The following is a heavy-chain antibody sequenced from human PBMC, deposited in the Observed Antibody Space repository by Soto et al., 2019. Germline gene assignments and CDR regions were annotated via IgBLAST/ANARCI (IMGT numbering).Heavy chain of an antibody. CDR2: IYPGDSDT. V-gene: IGHV5-51*01. CDR3: ASGHYYYYAMDV. Sequence: GQFMKIFCTRSGSSVTSYWIGWVRHMPGKGLEWMGIIYPGDSDTRYIPSFQGQVTISADKSISTTYLQWSSLHASDTAMYYCASGHYYYYAMDVWGQGTTVTVYS. CDR1: GSSVTSYW. J-gene: IGHJ6*02.